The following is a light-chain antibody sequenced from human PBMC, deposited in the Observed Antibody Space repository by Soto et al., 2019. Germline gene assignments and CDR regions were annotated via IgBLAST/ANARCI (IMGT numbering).Light chain of an antibody. J-gene: IGKJ2*03. CDR2: PAS. CDR3: QHLRTYPFS. V-gene: IGKV1-9*01. CDR1: QDISTS. Sequence: DIQLTQSPSFLSASVGDRFTVSCRASQDISTSLAWFQQKAGKVPQLLVYPASTLQDGVPSRFCGSGSWTYFTLTISNLQAEDFATYYCQHLRTYPFSFGQGTKLDSK.